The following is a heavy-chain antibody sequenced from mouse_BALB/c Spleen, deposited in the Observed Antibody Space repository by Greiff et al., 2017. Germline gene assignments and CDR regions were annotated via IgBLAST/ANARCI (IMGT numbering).Heavy chain of an antibody. Sequence: VKLVESGAGLVAPSQCLSITCTASGFSFTSYGVHWVRQPPGKGLEWLAVIRAGGSTNYNSAIMSRLSISKDNSKSQVFLKMNSLQTDDTAMYYCARGYYYDAYDAMDYWGQGTSVTVSA. V-gene: IGHV2-9*02. D-gene: IGHD1-1*01. CDR3: ARGYYYDAYDAMDY. CDR1: GFSFTSYG. J-gene: IGHJ4*01. CDR2: IRAGGST.